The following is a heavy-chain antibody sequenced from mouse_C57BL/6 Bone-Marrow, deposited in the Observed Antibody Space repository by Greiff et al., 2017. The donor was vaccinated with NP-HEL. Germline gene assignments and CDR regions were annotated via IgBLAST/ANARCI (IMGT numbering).Heavy chain of an antibody. CDR3: ARYSGSGYFDG. Sequence: EVKLQESGGGLVQPGGSLSLSCAASGFTFTAYYMSWVRQPPGKALEWLGFIRNKANGYTTEYSASVKGRFTISRDNSQSILYLQMNALRAEDSATYYCARYSGSGYFDGWGTGTTVTVSS. J-gene: IGHJ1*03. CDR2: IRNKANGYTT. CDR1: GFTFTAYY. V-gene: IGHV7-3*01.